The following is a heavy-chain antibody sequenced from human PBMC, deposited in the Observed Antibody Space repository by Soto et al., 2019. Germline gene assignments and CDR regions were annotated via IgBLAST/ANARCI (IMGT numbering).Heavy chain of an antibody. CDR1: GFTFSSYG. CDR2: IWYDGSNK. CDR3: ARDSAEVEYCSGGSCYMDYYMDV. D-gene: IGHD2-15*01. Sequence: QVQLVESGGGVVQPGRSLRLSCAASGFTFSSYGMHWVRQAPGKGLEWVAVIWYDGSNKYYADSVKGRFTISRDNSKNTLYLQMNSLRAADTAVYYCARDSAEVEYCSGGSCYMDYYMDVWGKGTTVTVSS. J-gene: IGHJ6*03. V-gene: IGHV3-33*01.